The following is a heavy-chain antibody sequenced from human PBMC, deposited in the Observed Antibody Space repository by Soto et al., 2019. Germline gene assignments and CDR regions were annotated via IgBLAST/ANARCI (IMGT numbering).Heavy chain of an antibody. CDR1: GGSISSSSYY. CDR2: IYYSGST. V-gene: IGHV4-39*01. CDR3: ARLAWKYVEGDFDY. J-gene: IGHJ4*02. D-gene: IGHD1-7*01. Sequence: SETLSLTCTVSGGSISSSSYYWGWIRRPPGKGLEWIGSIYYSGSTYYNPSLKSRVTISVDTSKNQFSLKLSSVTAADTAVYYCARLAWKYVEGDFDYWGQGTLVTVSS.